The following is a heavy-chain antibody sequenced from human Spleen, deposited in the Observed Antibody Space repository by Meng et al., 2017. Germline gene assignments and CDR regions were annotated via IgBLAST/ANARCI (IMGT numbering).Heavy chain of an antibody. J-gene: IGHJ4*02. CDR3: ARGGTGAFDY. Sequence: QAHLVQSGAVVKKPGASVKVSCKASGNSFTNYDLHWVRQAPGQSLSWLGWFYPNSGNTGYAQKFLSRVTMTRNTSISTAYMELSSLRSEDTAVYFCARGGTGAFDYWGQGTLVTVSS. D-gene: IGHD1-14*01. V-gene: IGHV1-8*02. CDR1: GNSFTNYD. CDR2: FYPNSGNT.